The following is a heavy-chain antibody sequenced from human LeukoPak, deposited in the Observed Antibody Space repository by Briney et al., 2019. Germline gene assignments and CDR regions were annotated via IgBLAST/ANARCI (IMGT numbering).Heavy chain of an antibody. CDR2: INPNSGGT. D-gene: IGHD2-2*01. J-gene: IGHJ4*02. V-gene: IGHV1-2*02. Sequence: ASVKVSCKASGYTFTGYYMHWVRQAPGQGLEWMGWINPNSGGTNYAQKFQGRVTMTRDTSISTAYMELSRLRSDDTAVYYCARGTRSVVVVPAASLDYWGQGTLVTVSS. CDR3: ARGTRSVVVVPAASLDY. CDR1: GYTFTGYY.